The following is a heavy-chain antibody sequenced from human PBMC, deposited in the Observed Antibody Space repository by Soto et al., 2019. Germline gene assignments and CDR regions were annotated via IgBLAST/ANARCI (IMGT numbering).Heavy chain of an antibody. J-gene: IGHJ6*03. CDR1: GGSFSGYY. D-gene: IGHD2-2*01. V-gene: IGHV4-34*01. Sequence: SETLSLTCAVYGGSFSGYYWSWIRQPPGKGLEWIGEINHSGSTNYNPSLKSRVTISVDTSKNQFSLKLSSVTAADTAVYYCARLVVPAAIRYYYYYYYMDVWGKGTMVTVSS. CDR2: INHSGST. CDR3: ARLVVPAAIRYYYYYYYMDV.